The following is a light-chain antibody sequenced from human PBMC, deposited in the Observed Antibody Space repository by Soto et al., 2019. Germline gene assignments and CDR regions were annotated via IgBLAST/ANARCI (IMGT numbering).Light chain of an antibody. J-gene: IGKJ2*01. Sequence: DIRMTQSPSSLSASVGERVTITCRASQSISVFLNWYQQRPGKAPRLLIFGASSLQSRVPSRFSGSGSGTDFTLAISSLQPEDVATYYCQETYGTPYTFGQGTTLQI. CDR1: QSISVF. V-gene: IGKV1-39*01. CDR3: QETYGTPYT. CDR2: GAS.